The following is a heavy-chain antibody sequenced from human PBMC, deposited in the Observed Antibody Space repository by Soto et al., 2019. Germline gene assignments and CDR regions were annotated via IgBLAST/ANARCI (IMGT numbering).Heavy chain of an antibody. Sequence: GGSLRLSCAASGFTFSSYAMSWVRQAPGKGLEWVSAISGSGGSTYYADSVKGRFTISRDNSKNTLYLQMNSLRAEDTAVYYCEKGREINMTVVVPFDYWGQGTLVTVSS. J-gene: IGHJ4*02. CDR1: GFTFSSYA. V-gene: IGHV3-23*01. CDR3: EKGREINMTVVVPFDY. D-gene: IGHD3-22*01. CDR2: ISGSGGST.